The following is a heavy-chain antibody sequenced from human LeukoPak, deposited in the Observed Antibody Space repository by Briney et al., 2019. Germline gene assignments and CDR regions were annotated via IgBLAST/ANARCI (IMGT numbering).Heavy chain of an antibody. CDR1: GGSISSSGYC. Sequence: SETLSLTCTVSGGSISSSGYCWGWIRQPPGKGLEWIGSIDYSGNTNYNPSLKSRVTIAVDMSKNQFSLKLSSVTAADTAVYYCITSGTDYYFDYWGQGTLVTVSS. D-gene: IGHD1-1*01. J-gene: IGHJ4*02. CDR3: ITSGTDYYFDY. V-gene: IGHV4-39*01. CDR2: IDYSGNT.